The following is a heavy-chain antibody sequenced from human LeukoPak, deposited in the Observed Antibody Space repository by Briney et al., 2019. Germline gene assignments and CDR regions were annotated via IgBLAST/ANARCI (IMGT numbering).Heavy chain of an antibody. V-gene: IGHV1-8*03. D-gene: IGHD6-13*01. CDR1: GGTFSSYT. CDR2: MNPNSGNT. J-gene: IGHJ3*02. Sequence: ASVKVSCKASGGTFSSYTISWVRQAPGQGLEWMGWMNPNSGNTGYAQKFQGRVTITRNTSISTAYMELSSLRSEDTAVYYCARRLDVQQLGLGFDIWGQGTMVTVSS. CDR3: ARRLDVQQLGLGFDI.